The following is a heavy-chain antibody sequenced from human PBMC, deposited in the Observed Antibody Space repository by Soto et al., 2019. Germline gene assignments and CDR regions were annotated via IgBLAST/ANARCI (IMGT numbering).Heavy chain of an antibody. CDR1: GFTFSSYG. V-gene: IGHV3-30*18. CDR2: ISYDGSNK. CDR3: AKEWVYDSSGWSFDY. J-gene: IGHJ4*02. Sequence: QVQLVESGGGVVQPGRSLRVSCAASGFTFSSYGMHWVRQAPGKGLEWVAVISYDGSNKYYADSVKGRFTISRDNPKNMLYLQMNSLRAEDTAVYYCAKEWVYDSSGWSFDYWGQGTLVTASS. D-gene: IGHD3-22*01.